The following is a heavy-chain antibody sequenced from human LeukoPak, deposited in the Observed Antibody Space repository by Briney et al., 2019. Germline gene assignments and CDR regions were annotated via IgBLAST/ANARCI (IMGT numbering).Heavy chain of an antibody. Sequence: PSETLSLTCTVSGASISSSSYYWGWIRQPPGKGLEWIGSIYYSGSTYYNPSLKSRVTISVDTSKNQFSLKLSSVTAADTAVYYCASQNKNSPITIFGVVIRHFDYWGQGTLVTVSS. CDR1: GASISSSSYY. CDR3: ASQNKNSPITIFGVVIRHFDY. V-gene: IGHV4-39*01. D-gene: IGHD3-3*01. CDR2: IYYSGST. J-gene: IGHJ4*02.